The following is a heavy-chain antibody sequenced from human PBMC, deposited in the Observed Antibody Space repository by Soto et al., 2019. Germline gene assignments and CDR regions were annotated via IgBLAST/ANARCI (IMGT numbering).Heavy chain of an antibody. CDR3: ARSHALDL. CDR1: GFTFRHYY. CDR2: ITGSTTYT. V-gene: IGHV3-11*06. Sequence: QEQLVESGGGLVKPGGSRRLSCGASGFTFRHYYMNWTRQAPGKGLEWISYITGSTTYTKYADSVKGRFTISRDNARNSLYLQMNSLSAEDTAMYYCARSHALDLWGQGTMVIVSS. J-gene: IGHJ3*01.